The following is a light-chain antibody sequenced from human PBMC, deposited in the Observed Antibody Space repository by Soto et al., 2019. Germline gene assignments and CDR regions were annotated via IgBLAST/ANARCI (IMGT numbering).Light chain of an antibody. CDR1: QGVLYSSNNKNY. J-gene: IGKJ4*01. CDR3: QQYYSTPPT. CDR2: WAS. Sequence: DIVMTQSPDSLAVSLGERASINCKSSQGVLYSSNNKNYLAWYQQKPGQPPKLLIYWASTRESGVPDRFSGSGSGTDFTLTISSLQAEDVAVYYCQQYYSTPPTFGGGTNVDIK. V-gene: IGKV4-1*01.